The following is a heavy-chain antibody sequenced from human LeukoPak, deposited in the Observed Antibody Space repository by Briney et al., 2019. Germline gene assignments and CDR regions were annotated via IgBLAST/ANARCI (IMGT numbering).Heavy chain of an antibody. CDR3: AKDRASPRHSVGYFDY. J-gene: IGHJ4*02. CDR1: GFLVSSCG. V-gene: IGHV3-33*06. D-gene: IGHD1-26*01. Sequence: GRSLGLSCAASGFLVSSCGMHWVRQAPGKGLEWVGVIWSNGINKYYADSVKGRFTISRDNSKNTLYLQMNSLRAEDTAVYYCAKDRASPRHSVGYFDYWGQGTLVTVSS. CDR2: IWSNGINK.